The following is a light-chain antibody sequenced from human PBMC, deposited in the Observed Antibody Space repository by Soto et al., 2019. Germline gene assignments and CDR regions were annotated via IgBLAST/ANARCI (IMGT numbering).Light chain of an antibody. CDR3: GTWDSSLSAGGV. CDR2: DNN. CDR1: SSNIGNNY. Sequence: QSVLTQPPSVSAAPGQKVSISCCGSSSNIGNNYVSWYQQLPGTAPKLLIYDNNKRPSGIPDRFSGSKSGTSATLGITGLQTGDEADYYCGTWDSSLSAGGVFGGGPKLTVL. V-gene: IGLV1-51*01. J-gene: IGLJ2*01.